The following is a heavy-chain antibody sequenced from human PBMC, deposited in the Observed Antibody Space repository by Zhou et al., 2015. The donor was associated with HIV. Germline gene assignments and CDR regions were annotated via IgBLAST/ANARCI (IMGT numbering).Heavy chain of an antibody. CDR3: AADVPSYYYDSSGHPVMGVH. D-gene: IGHD3-22*01. CDR2: MNPNSGNA. Sequence: QVQLVQSGAEVRKPGASVQVSCKASGYTFTSYDVNWVRQAPGQGLEWMGWMNPNSGNAEFAQKFQDRVTMTRDTSIRTAYMELSRLTSEDTAVYYCAADVPSYYYDSSGHPVMGVHWGQGTLVTVSS. CDR1: GYTFTSYD. V-gene: IGHV1-8*01. J-gene: IGHJ4*02.